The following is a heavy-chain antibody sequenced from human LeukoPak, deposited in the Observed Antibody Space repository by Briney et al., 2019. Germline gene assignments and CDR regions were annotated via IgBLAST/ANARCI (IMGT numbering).Heavy chain of an antibody. Sequence: SVKVPCKASGGTFSSYAISWVRQAPGQGLEWMGGIIPIFGTANYAQKFQGRVTITADESTSTAHMELSSLRSEDTAVYYCARPSNIVVPAVSYYYYYYGMDVWGQGTTVTVSS. CDR1: GGTFSSYA. CDR3: ARPSNIVVPAVSYYYYYYGMDV. J-gene: IGHJ6*02. D-gene: IGHD2-2*01. V-gene: IGHV1-69*13. CDR2: IIPIFGTA.